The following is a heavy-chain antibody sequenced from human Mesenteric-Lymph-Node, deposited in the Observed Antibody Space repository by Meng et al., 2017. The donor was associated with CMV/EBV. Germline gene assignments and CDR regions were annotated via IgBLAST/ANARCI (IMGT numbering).Heavy chain of an antibody. CDR3: AKAAPYFSFWSGYSAYGMDV. V-gene: IGHV3-23*01. CDR2: IGGSGGST. Sequence: GESLKISCAASGFTFSSFAMSWVRQVPGKGLEWVSAIGGSGGSTYYADSVKGRFTISRDNSKNTLYLQMNSLRAEDTAVYYCAKAAPYFSFWSGYSAYGMDVWGQGTTVTVSS. J-gene: IGHJ6*02. D-gene: IGHD3-3*01. CDR1: GFTFSSFA.